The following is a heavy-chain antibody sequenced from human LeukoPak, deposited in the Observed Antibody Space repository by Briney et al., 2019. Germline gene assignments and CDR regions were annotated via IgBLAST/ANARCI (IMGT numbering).Heavy chain of an antibody. V-gene: IGHV4-59*01. CDR1: GGSISSYY. CDR2: IYYSGST. J-gene: IGHJ4*02. D-gene: IGHD6-19*01. CDR3: ARARIAVAGVDY. Sequence: SETLSLTCTVSGGSISSYYWSWIRQPPGKGLERIGYIYYSGSTNYNPSLKSRVTISVDTSKNQFSLKLSSVTAADTAVYYCARARIAVAGVDYWGQGTLVTVSS.